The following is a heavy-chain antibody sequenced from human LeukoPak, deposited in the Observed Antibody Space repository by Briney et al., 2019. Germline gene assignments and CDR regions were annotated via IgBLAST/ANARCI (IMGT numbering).Heavy chain of an antibody. CDR1: GFTFSSYG. CDR2: ISYDGSNK. V-gene: IGHV3-30*03. D-gene: IGHD3-22*01. J-gene: IGHJ3*02. Sequence: GGSLRLSCAASGFTFSSYGMHRVRQAPGKGLEWVAVISYDGSNKYYADSVKGRFTISRDNSKNTLYLQMNSLRAEDTAVYYCASLDSRIGAFDIWGQGTMVTVSS. CDR3: ASLDSRIGAFDI.